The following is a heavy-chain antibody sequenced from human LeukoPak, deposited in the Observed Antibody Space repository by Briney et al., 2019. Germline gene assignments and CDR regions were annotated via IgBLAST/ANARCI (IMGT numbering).Heavy chain of an antibody. J-gene: IGHJ6*02. Sequence: ASVKVSCKVSGYTLTELSMHWVRQAPGKGLEWMGGFDPEDGETIYAQKFQGRVTMTEDTSTDTAYMELSSLRSEDTAVYYCATGLRHPYGMDVWGQGTTVTVSS. CDR1: GYTLTELS. CDR3: ATGLRHPYGMDV. V-gene: IGHV1-24*01. D-gene: IGHD5/OR15-5a*01. CDR2: FDPEDGET.